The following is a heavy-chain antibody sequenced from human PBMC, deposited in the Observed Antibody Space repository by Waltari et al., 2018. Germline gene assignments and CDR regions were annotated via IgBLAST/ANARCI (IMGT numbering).Heavy chain of an antibody. CDR1: GASFNTYY. CDR2: ISTST. Sequence: QVQLQESGPGLVEPSETLSLTCTVPGASFNTYYYNWIRQPAGTGLEWIGHISTSTDYNPSLKSRVSMSTDTSKSQFSLRLTSVTAADTAVYYCARSNRGRGHTDWFFDYWGRGILVTVSS. V-gene: IGHV4-4*07. CDR3: ARSNRGRGHTDWFFDY. D-gene: IGHD3-9*01. J-gene: IGHJ4*02.